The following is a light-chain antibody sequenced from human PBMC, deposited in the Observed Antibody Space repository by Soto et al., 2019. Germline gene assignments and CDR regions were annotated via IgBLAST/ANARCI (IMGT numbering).Light chain of an antibody. J-gene: IGKJ1*01. CDR3: QQYDTSFTWT. CDR2: GTA. CDR1: QSVSVSY. V-gene: IGKV3-20*01. Sequence: EIVLTQSPGTLSLSPGETATLSCRASQSVSVSYLAWYQQRPGRAPRLLIYGTAIRAPGIPDRFSGSGSGTNFTLTIRKLEPEDFAVYYCQQYDTSFTWTFGQGTEVEI.